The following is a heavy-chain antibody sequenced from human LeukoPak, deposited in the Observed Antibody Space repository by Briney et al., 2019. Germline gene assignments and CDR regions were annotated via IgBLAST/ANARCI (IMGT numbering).Heavy chain of an antibody. D-gene: IGHD6-19*01. CDR2: IYYSGST. CDR3: ARSDDSSGWYPAGSFSY. CDR1: GGSIGSSSYY. J-gene: IGHJ4*02. Sequence: PSETLSLTCTVSGGSIGSSSYYWGWIRQPPGKGLEWIGSIYYSGSTYYNPSLKSRVTISVDTSKNQFSLKLSSVTAADTAVYYCARSDDSSGWYPAGSFSYWGQGTLVSVSS. V-gene: IGHV4-39*01.